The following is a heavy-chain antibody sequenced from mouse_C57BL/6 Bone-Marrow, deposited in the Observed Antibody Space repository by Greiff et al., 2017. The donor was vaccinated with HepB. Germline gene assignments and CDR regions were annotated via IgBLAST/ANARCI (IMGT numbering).Heavy chain of an antibody. Sequence: QVQLQQPGAELVKPGASVKMSCKASGYTFTSYWITWVKQSPGQGLEWIGDIYPGSGSTNYNEKFKSKATLTVDTSSSTAYMELGSLASEDSAVYYCARCHFYRYGSSYWGQGTTLTVSA. V-gene: IGHV1-55*01. D-gene: IGHD1-1*01. CDR1: GYTFTSYW. CDR3: ARCHFYRYGSSY. CDR2: IYPGSGST. J-gene: IGHJ2*01.